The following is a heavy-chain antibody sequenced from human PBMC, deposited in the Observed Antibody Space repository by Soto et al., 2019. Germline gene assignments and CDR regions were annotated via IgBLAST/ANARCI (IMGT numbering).Heavy chain of an antibody. CDR2: ISGSGGTP. V-gene: IGHV3-23*01. Sequence: GGSLRLSCAASGFTFTNYAMSWVRQAPGKGLEWVSAISGSGGTPYYADSVKGRFTISRDNSKNTLYLQMNSLRAEDTAVYYCAKDRGSPMVRGVIRLYLDSWGQGTLVTVSS. D-gene: IGHD3-10*01. CDR1: GFTFTNYA. J-gene: IGHJ4*02. CDR3: AKDRGSPMVRGVIRLYLDS.